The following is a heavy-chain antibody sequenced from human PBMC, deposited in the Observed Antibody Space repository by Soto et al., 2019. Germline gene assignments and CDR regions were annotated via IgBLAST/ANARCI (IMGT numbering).Heavy chain of an antibody. Sequence: GGSLRLSCAASAFTFNNCAMSWVRQAPGKGLEWVSGIGGSGRTTYYADSVKGRFTVSRDNSNNTLFLQMNSLRAEGTAVYYCAKSRYSDSSGDFYDYWGQGTLVTVSS. J-gene: IGHJ4*02. CDR2: IGGSGRTT. CDR3: AKSRYSDSSGDFYDY. V-gene: IGHV3-23*01. CDR1: AFTFNNCA. D-gene: IGHD3-22*01.